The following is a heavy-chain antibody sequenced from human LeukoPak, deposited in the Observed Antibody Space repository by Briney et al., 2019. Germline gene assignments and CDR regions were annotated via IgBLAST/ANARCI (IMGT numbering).Heavy chain of an antibody. V-gene: IGHV4-59*01. CDR3: ARETGGYYVGYYFDY. D-gene: IGHD3-3*01. CDR2: IYYSGST. CDR1: GGSISSYY. J-gene: IGHJ4*02. Sequence: SETLSLTCTVSGGSISSYYWSWIRQPPGKGLEWIGYIYYSGSTNYNPSLKSRVTISVDTSKNQFSLKLSSVTAADTAVYYCARETGGYYVGYYFDYWGQGTLVTVSS.